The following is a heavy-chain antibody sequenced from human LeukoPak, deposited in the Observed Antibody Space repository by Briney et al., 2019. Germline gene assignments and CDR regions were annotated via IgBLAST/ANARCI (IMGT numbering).Heavy chain of an antibody. CDR1: GGSISSSSSY. V-gene: IGHV4-39*07. D-gene: IGHD3-10*01. J-gene: IGHJ6*03. Sequence: SETLSLTCTVSGGSISSSSSYWGWIRQPPGEGLEWIGSIYYSGSTYYNPSLESRVTISVDTSKNQFSLKLSSVTVADTAVYYCARSIIYYYYMDVWGKGTTVTVSS. CDR2: IYYSGST. CDR3: ARSIIYYYYMDV.